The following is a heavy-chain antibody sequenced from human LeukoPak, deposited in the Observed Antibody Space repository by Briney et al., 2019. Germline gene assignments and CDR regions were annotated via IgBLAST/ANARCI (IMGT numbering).Heavy chain of an antibody. D-gene: IGHD6-6*01. V-gene: IGHV4-31*03. CDR2: IYYSGYT. J-gene: IGHJ5*02. Sequence: SETLSLTCTVSSGSISSCGYYWSWLRQLPGMGLEWIGSIYYSGYTYYNPSLESRLTISVDTSKDHFSLNLSSVTAADTAVYYCARGHYSSSSTWFDPWGQGTLVTVSS. CDR3: ARGHYSSSSTWFDP. CDR1: SGSISSCGYY.